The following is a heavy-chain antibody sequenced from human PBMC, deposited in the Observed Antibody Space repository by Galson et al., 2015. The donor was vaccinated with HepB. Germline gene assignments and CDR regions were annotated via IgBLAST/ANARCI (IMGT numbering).Heavy chain of an antibody. D-gene: IGHD3-3*01. J-gene: IGHJ4*02. V-gene: IGHV3-30*18. CDR2: ISYDGSNK. CDR3: AKDEVGAYYDFWSGYPLDY. CDR1: GFTFSSYG. Sequence: SLRLSCAASGFTFSSYGMHWVRQAPGKGLEWVAVISYDGSNKYYADSVKGRFTISRDNSKNTLYLQMNSLRAEDTAVYYCAKDEVGAYYDFWSGYPLDYWGQGTLVTVSS.